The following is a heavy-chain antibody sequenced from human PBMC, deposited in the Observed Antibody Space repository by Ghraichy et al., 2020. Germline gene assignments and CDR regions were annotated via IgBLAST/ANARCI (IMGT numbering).Heavy chain of an antibody. D-gene: IGHD1-14*01. CDR3: ARMVSLVYFDY. CDR1: AYSFTSYW. Sequence: GESLNISCQGSAYSFTSYWIGWVRQMPGKGLELMGIIFPRDSDTTYSPSFQGQVTISVDRSINTAYLQWSSLKASDTAVYYCARMVSLVYFDYWGQGTLLTVSS. J-gene: IGHJ4*02. V-gene: IGHV5-51*01. CDR2: IFPRDSDT.